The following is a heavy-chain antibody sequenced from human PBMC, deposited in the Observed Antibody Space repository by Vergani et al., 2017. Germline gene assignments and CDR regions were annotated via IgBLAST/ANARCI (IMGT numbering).Heavy chain of an antibody. D-gene: IGHD4-11*01. CDR1: GFSFRGHG. Sequence: QVHLVESGGGVVQPGRSLKLSCVASGFSFRGHGMHWVRQAPGKGLELVAMISYDGDRRDYGDFAKGRFTISRDSSKTVYLQMNSLRVEDTAMYFCAKDLSYSTAWPHFDSRVQGTLVTVSS. CDR2: ISYDGDRR. CDR3: AKDLSYSTAWPHFDS. J-gene: IGHJ4*02. V-gene: IGHV3-30*18.